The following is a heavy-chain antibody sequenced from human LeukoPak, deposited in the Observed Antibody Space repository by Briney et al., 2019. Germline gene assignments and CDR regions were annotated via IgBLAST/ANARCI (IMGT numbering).Heavy chain of an antibody. CDR3: ASLGGYGYGNY. CDR1: GFTFSSYA. Sequence: PGRSLRLSCGASGFTFSSYAMHWVRQAPGKGLEWVAVISYDGSNKYYADSVKGRFTISRDNSKNTLYLQMNSLRAEDTAVYYCASLGGYGYGNYWGQGTLVTVSS. CDR2: ISYDGSNK. J-gene: IGHJ4*02. V-gene: IGHV3-30-3*01. D-gene: IGHD5-12*01.